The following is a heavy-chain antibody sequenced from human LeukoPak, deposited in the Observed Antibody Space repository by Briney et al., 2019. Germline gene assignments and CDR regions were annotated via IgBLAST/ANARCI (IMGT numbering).Heavy chain of an antibody. Sequence: PGGSLRLSCAASGFTFSSYAMSWVRQAPGKGLEWVSAIRGSGGSTYYADSVKGRFTISRDNSKNTLYLQMNSLRAEDTAVYYCAKDSREVQELDYWGQGTLVTVSS. D-gene: IGHD1-26*01. J-gene: IGHJ4*02. CDR3: AKDSREVQELDY. CDR1: GFTFSSYA. V-gene: IGHV3-23*01. CDR2: IRGSGGST.